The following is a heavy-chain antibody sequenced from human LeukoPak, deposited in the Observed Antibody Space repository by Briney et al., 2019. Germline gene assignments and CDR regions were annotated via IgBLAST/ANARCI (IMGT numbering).Heavy chain of an antibody. D-gene: IGHD3-9*01. Sequence: GGSPRLSCAASGFTFSSYAMSWVRQAPGKGLEWVSAISGSGGSTYYADSVKGRFTISRDNSKNTLYLQMNSLRAEDTAVYYCAAGLFDWLPREYLQHWGQGTLVTVSS. V-gene: IGHV3-23*01. CDR2: ISGSGGST. CDR1: GFTFSSYA. J-gene: IGHJ1*01. CDR3: AAGLFDWLPREYLQH.